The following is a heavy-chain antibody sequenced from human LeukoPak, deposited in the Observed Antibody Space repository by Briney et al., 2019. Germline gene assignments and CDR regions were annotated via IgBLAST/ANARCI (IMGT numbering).Heavy chain of an antibody. CDR1: GGSISSSF. Sequence: KSSETLSLTCTVSGGSISSSFWSWVRQPPGKGLEWIGYVYYSGSTNYNPSLKSRVTISVDTSKNQFSLKLASVTTADTAVYYCARDRWLGYWGQGTLVTVSS. D-gene: IGHD5-12*01. CDR3: ARDRWLGY. V-gene: IGHV4-59*01. CDR2: VYYSGST. J-gene: IGHJ4*02.